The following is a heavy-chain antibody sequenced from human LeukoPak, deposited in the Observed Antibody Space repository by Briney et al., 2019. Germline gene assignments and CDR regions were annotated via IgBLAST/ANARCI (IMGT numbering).Heavy chain of an antibody. V-gene: IGHV3-73*01. CDR1: GFXFSGSA. D-gene: IGHD3-22*01. CDR2: IRSKANSYAT. CDR3: TSPTYDSSGYHFDY. J-gene: IGHJ4*02. Sequence: GGSLKLSCAASGFXFSGSAMHWVRQASGKGLEWVGRIRSKANSYATAYAASVKGRFTISRDDSKNTAYLQMNSLKTEDTAVYYCTSPTYDSSGYHFDYWGQGTLVTVSS.